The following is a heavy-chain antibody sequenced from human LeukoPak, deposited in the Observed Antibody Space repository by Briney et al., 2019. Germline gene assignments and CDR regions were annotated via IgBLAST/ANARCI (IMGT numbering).Heavy chain of an antibody. CDR2: IFYSGRT. CDR3: ARLRSPGDFDY. D-gene: IGHD1-26*01. V-gene: IGHV4-39*07. J-gene: IGHJ4*02. CDR1: GGSISTSNDY. Sequence: ADTQSLICTVSGGSISTSNDYWGWIRRPRGKGLEWFGNIFYSGRTYYSPAVQSRVTISLDASGNQSSLRLTSVTAADTAMYYCARLRSPGDFDYWGQGTLVTISS.